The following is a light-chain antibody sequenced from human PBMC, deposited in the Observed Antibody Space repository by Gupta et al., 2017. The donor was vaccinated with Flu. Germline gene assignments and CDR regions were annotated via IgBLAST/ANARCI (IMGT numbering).Light chain of an antibody. CDR2: ETD. Sequence: TQPSSVSAAPRAKVAIACSGSSSNMGINHVSWYQVVPGTAPKLLIYETDKRPSGIPDRFSGSKSGTSATLAINGLLAGDEAEYYCATWDDSLSAVVFGGGTKLTVL. CDR1: SSNMGINH. J-gene: IGLJ2*01. V-gene: IGLV1-51*01. CDR3: ATWDDSLSAVV.